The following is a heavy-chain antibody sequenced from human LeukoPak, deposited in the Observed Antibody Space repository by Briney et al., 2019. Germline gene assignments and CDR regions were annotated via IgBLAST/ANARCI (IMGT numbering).Heavy chain of an antibody. CDR1: GYTFTSYA. CDR2: INAGNGNT. D-gene: IGHD3-3*01. J-gene: IGHJ4*02. CDR3: AYGYYDFWSGYSQFDY. V-gene: IGHV1-3*01. Sequence: ASMKVSCEASGYTFTSYAMHWVRQAPGQRLEWMGWINAGNGNTKYSQKFQGRVTITRDTSASTAYMELSSLRSEDTAVYYCAYGYYDFWSGYSQFDYWGQGTLVTVSS.